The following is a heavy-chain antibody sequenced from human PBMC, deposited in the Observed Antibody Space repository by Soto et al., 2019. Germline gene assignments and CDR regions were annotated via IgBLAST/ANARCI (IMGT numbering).Heavy chain of an antibody. Sequence: QVQLVQSGAEVKKPGASVKVSCKASGYTFTSYGISWVRQAPGQGLEWMGWISAYNGNTNYAQKPQGRVTMTTDPSTSTAYVEVRSLSSDDTAVYYCARDSGQRLPKGDTDYWGQGTLVTVSS. CDR3: ARDSGQRLPKGDTDY. J-gene: IGHJ4*02. CDR2: ISAYNGNT. CDR1: GYTFTSYG. D-gene: IGHD6-25*01. V-gene: IGHV1-18*01.